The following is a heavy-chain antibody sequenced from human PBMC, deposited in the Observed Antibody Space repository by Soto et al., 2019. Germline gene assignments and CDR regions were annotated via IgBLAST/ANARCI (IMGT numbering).Heavy chain of an antibody. V-gene: IGHV4-39*01. CDR3: ASPQLVLSYYYGLDV. Sequence: QLQLQESGPGLVKPSETLSLTCTVSGGSISSSSYYWGWIRQPPGKGLEWIGSIYYSGSTYYNPSLKSRVTISVDTSKNQFSLKLSSVTAADTAVYYCASPQLVLSYYYGLDVWGQGTTVTVSS. D-gene: IGHD6-13*01. CDR1: GGSISSSSYY. CDR2: IYYSGST. J-gene: IGHJ6*02.